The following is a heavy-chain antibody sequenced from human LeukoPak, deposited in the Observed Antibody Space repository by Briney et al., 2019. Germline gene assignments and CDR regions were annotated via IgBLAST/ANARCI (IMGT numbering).Heavy chain of an antibody. CDR2: IYTSGST. CDR3: ARGVYYYDSSGLDAFDI. D-gene: IGHD3-22*01. Sequence: PSETLSLTCTVSGGSISSGSYYWSWIRQPAGKGLEWIGRIYTSGSTNYNPSLKSRVTMSVDTSKNQFSLKLSSVTAADTAVYYCARGVYYYDSSGLDAFDIWGQGTMVTVSS. CDR1: GGSISSGSYY. V-gene: IGHV4-61*02. J-gene: IGHJ3*02.